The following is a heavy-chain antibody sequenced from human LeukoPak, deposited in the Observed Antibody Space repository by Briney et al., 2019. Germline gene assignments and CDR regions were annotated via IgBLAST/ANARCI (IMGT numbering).Heavy chain of an antibody. CDR3: VRDPTVVTPSHY. V-gene: IGHV3-7*01. D-gene: IGHD4-23*01. CDR2: IKQDGSEK. Sequence: GGSLRLSCAASGFTFSSYWMSWVRQAPGKGLEWVANIKQDGSEKYYVDSVKGRFTISRDNSQKMLYLQLNSLRPEDTAVYYCVRDPTVVTPSHYWGQGTLVTVSS. CDR1: GFTFSSYW. J-gene: IGHJ4*02.